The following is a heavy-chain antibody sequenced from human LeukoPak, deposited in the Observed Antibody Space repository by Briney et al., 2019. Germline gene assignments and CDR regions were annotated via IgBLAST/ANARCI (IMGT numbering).Heavy chain of an antibody. J-gene: IGHJ4*02. D-gene: IGHD6-13*01. CDR2: IWYDGSNK. V-gene: IGHV3-33*08. Sequence: GGSLRLSCAASGFTVSSKYMSWVRQAPGKGLEWVAVIWYDGSNKYYADSVKGRFTISRDNSKNTLYLQMNSLRAEDTAIYYCARGESIAAAGTGYFDYWGQGTLVTVSS. CDR1: GFTVSSKY. CDR3: ARGESIAAAGTGYFDY.